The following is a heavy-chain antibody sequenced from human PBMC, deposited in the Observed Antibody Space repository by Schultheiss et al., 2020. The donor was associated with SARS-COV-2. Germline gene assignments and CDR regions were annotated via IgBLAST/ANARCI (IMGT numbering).Heavy chain of an antibody. CDR3: ARAGLRGLDY. V-gene: IGHV4-39*07. D-gene: IGHD3-10*01. Sequence: SETLSLTCTVSGGSISSYYWGWIRQPPGKGLEWIGSIYHSGSTYYNPSLKSRVTMSVDTSKNQFSLKLSSVTAADTAVYYCARAGLRGLDYWGQGTLVTVSS. J-gene: IGHJ4*02. CDR2: IYHSGST. CDR1: GGSISSYY.